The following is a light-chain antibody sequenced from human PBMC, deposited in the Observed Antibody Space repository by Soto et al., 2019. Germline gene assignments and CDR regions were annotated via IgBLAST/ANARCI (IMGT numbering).Light chain of an antibody. CDR2: DVS. CDR1: SSDVGGYIY. Sequence: QSALTQPRSVSGSPGQSVTISCTGTSSDVGGYIYVSWYQQYAAKAPKVMIYDVSRRPSGGPDRFSGSKSGNTASLTISGLQAEDEAVYYCCSYAGNKTVVFGGGTKLTVL. J-gene: IGLJ3*02. CDR3: CSYAGNKTVV. V-gene: IGLV2-11*01.